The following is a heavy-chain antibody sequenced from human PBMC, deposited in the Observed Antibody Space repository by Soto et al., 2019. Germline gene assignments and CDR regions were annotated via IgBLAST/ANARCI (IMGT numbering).Heavy chain of an antibody. CDR3: ARGGEQWPNPEGYFDY. V-gene: IGHV3-21*01. CDR1: GFTFSSYS. J-gene: IGHJ4*02. D-gene: IGHD6-19*01. Sequence: EVQLVESGGGLVKPGGSLRLSCAASGFTFSSYSMNWVRQAPGKGLEWVSSISSSSSYIYYADSVKGRFTISRDNAKNSLYLQMNSLRAEDTAVYYCARGGEQWPNPEGYFDYWVQGTLVTVSS. CDR2: ISSSSSYI.